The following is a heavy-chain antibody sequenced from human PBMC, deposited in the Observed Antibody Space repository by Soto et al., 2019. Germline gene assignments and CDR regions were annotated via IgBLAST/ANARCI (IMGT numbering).Heavy chain of an antibody. D-gene: IGHD1-26*01. CDR2: ISGSGFKK. J-gene: IGHJ5*02. CDR3: AKNQGVELVPLATVDWFDP. CDR1: GFIFENFG. V-gene: IGHV3-23*01. Sequence: LSCAASGFIFENFGMSWVRQAPGKGLEWISSISGSGFKKYYADSVKGRFTISRDNSKSTVYLELNNLSAEDTAVYHCAKNQGVELVPLATVDWFDPWGQGSVVTVSS.